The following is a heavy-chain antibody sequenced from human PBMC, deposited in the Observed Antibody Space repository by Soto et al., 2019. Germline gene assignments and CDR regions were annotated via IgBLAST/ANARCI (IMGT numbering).Heavy chain of an antibody. CDR1: GFTFSSYS. Sequence: EVQLVESGGGLVKPGGSLRLSCAASGFTFSSYSMNWVRQAPGKGLEWVSSISSSSSYIYYADSVKGRFTISRDNAKNSLYLQMNSLRAEDTAVYYCARPPLGYCTNGVCYGDYYGMDVWGQGTTVTVSS. V-gene: IGHV3-21*01. D-gene: IGHD2-8*01. CDR2: ISSSSSYI. J-gene: IGHJ6*02. CDR3: ARPPLGYCTNGVCYGDYYGMDV.